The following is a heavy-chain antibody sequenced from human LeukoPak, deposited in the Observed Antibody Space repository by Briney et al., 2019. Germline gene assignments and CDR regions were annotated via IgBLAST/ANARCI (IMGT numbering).Heavy chain of an antibody. V-gene: IGHV3-11*04. CDR3: AREHYGHAPFDY. J-gene: IGHJ4*02. CDR2: ISSSGSTI. Sequence: PGGSLRLSCAASGFTVSSNYMSWVRQAPGKGLEWVSYISSSGSTIYYADSVKGRFTISRDNAKNSLYLQMNSLRAEDTAVYYCAREHYGHAPFDYWGQGTLVTVSS. CDR1: GFTVSSNY. D-gene: IGHD3-10*01.